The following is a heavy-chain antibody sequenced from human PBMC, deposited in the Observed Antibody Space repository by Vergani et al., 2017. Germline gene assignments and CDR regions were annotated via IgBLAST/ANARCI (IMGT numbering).Heavy chain of an antibody. V-gene: IGHV3-30*03. J-gene: IGHJ4*02. CDR3: ARETRDTPSSLDY. CDR2: ISNDGGNK. CDR1: GFSFGSYG. Sequence: QVQLVESGGNVVQSGTSLRLSCAASGFSFGSYGMHWVRQSPGKGLEWVAVISNDGGNKYYADSVKGRFTISKDISKNTLYLQMNSLRGDATAVYYCARETRDTPSSLDYWGQGTLVTVSS. D-gene: IGHD5-24*01.